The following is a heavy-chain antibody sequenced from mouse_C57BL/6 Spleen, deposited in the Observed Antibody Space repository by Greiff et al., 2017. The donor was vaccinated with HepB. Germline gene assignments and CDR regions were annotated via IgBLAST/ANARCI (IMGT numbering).Heavy chain of an antibody. CDR2: INPSTGGT. CDR1: GYSFTGYY. CDR3: ARDRWDGFAY. J-gene: IGHJ3*01. V-gene: IGHV1-42*01. Sequence: EVQGVESGPELVKPGASVKISCKASGYSFTGYYMNWVKQSPEKSLEWIGEINPSTGGTTYNQKFKAKATLTVDKSSSTAYMQLKSLTSEDSAVYYCARDRWDGFAYWGQGTLVTVSA. D-gene: IGHD4-1*01.